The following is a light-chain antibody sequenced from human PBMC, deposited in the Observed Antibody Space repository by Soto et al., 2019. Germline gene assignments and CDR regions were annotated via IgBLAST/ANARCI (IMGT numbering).Light chain of an antibody. Sequence: DIQMTQSPSTLSASVGDRVTITCRASQSISSWLAWYQQKPGKAPNLLIYDASNLQSGVPSRFRGSGSGTEFTLTISSLQPDDFATYFCEQYHISWTFGQGTKVDIK. J-gene: IGKJ1*01. CDR2: DAS. CDR1: QSISSW. V-gene: IGKV1-5*01. CDR3: EQYHISWT.